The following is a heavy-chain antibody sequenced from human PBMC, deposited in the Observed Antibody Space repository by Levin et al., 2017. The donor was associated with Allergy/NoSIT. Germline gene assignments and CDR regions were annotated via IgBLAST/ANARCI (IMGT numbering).Heavy chain of an antibody. CDR3: ARGNTIFGVVITGTGNWFDP. CDR1: GGSFSGYY. J-gene: IGHJ5*02. CDR2: INHSGST. D-gene: IGHD3-3*01. V-gene: IGHV4-34*01. Sequence: GSLRLSCAVYGGSFSGYYWSWIRQPPGKGLEWIGEINHSGSTNYNPSLKSRVTISVDTSKNQFSLKLSSVTAADTAVYYCARGNTIFGVVITGTGNWFDPWGQGTLVTVSS.